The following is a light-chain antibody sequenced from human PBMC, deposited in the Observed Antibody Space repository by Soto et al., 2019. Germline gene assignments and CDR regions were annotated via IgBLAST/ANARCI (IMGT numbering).Light chain of an antibody. Sequence: DIQMTQSPSSLSASVGDRVTITCRASQVISNYLAWYQQKPGKDPKLLIYAASTLQSGVPSRFSGSGSGTDFTLTISSLQPEDVATYYCQKYNSAPWTFGQGTKVEIK. J-gene: IGKJ1*01. CDR2: AAS. CDR1: QVISNY. V-gene: IGKV1-27*01. CDR3: QKYNSAPWT.